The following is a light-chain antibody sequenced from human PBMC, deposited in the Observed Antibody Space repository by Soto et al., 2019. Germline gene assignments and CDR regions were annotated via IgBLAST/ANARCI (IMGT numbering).Light chain of an antibody. V-gene: IGLV1-40*01. CDR2: GNS. J-gene: IGLJ1*01. CDR3: QSYDGSLSGYV. CDR1: SXNIGAGYD. Sequence: QSVLTQPPSVSGAPGQRVTISCTGSSXNIGAGYDVHWYQQLPGTAPKLLIYGNSNRPSGVPDRFSGSKSGTSASLAITGLQAEDEADYYCQSYDGSLSGYVFGTGTKDTVL.